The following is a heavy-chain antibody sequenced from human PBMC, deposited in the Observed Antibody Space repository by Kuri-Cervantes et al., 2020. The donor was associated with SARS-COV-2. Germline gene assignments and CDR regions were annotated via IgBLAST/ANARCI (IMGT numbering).Heavy chain of an antibody. CDR3: ARDGVGIVVVSPFDY. J-gene: IGHJ4*02. Sequence: GSLRLSCAVSGYSISSGYYWGWIRQPPGKGLEWIGSIYHSGSTYYNPSLKSRVTISVDTSKNQFSLKLSSVTAADTAVYYCARDGVGIVVVSPFDYWGQGTLVTVSS. CDR1: GYSISSGYY. V-gene: IGHV4-38-2*02. CDR2: IYHSGST. D-gene: IGHD3-22*01.